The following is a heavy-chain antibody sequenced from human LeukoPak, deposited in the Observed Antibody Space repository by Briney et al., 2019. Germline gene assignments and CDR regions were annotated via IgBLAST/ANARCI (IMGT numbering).Heavy chain of an antibody. CDR3: ARRPPGIAAAGSFDP. Sequence: PETLSLTCAVYGGSFSGYYWSWIRQPPGEGLEWIGEINHSGSTNYNPSLKSRVTISVDTSKNQFSLKLSSVTAADTAVYYCARRPPGIAAAGSFDPWGQGTLVTVSS. J-gene: IGHJ5*02. D-gene: IGHD6-13*01. CDR2: INHSGST. CDR1: GGSFSGYY. V-gene: IGHV4-34*01.